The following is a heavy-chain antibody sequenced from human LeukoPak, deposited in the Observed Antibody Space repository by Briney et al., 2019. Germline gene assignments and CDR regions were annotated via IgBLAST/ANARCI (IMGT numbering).Heavy chain of an antibody. D-gene: IGHD5-18*01. J-gene: IGHJ4*02. CDR1: GYSFTSYY. Sequence: GASVKVSCKASGYSFTSYYIHWVRQAPGQGLEWMGIINPSDGTTNYAQKFQGRVTMTRDMSTTTVYVELSSLKSDDTAVYYCAKDAKSGAMATYFDYWGQGTLVTVSS. CDR3: AKDAKSGAMATYFDY. V-gene: IGHV1-46*01. CDR2: INPSDGTT.